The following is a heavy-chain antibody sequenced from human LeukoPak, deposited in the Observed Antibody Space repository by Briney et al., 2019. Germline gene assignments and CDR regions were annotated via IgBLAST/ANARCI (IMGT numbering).Heavy chain of an antibody. J-gene: IGHJ4*02. CDR3: ARGNQVSIFGVEDY. CDR1: GYTFTSYD. Sequence: ASVKVSCKASGYTFTSYDINWVRQATGQGLEWMGWMNPNSGNTGYAQKFQGRVTITRNTSISTAYMELSSLRSEDTAVYYCARGNQVSIFGVEDYWGQGTLVTVSS. D-gene: IGHD3-3*01. CDR2: MNPNSGNT. V-gene: IGHV1-8*03.